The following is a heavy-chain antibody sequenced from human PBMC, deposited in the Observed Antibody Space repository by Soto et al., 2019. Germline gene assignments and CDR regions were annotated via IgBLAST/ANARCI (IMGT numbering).Heavy chain of an antibody. CDR3: ASVRRWCTGTTGAIMYV. CDR1: DGSFSCYY. CDR2: INHSEST. J-gene: IGHJ6*03. D-gene: IGHD3-10*02. Sequence: LTHAVHDGSFSCYYWSRIRQPPGKGLEWKREINHSESTNYNPFLKSRVTISVDTYKNQFSLKLSSVTATDTAMYFCASVRRWCTGTTGAIMYVCGKGTSVTGSS. V-gene: IGHV4-34*01.